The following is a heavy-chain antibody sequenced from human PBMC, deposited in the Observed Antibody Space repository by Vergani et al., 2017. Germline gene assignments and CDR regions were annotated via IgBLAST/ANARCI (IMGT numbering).Heavy chain of an antibody. CDR3: ARGGGSGSYYAPSAYYFDY. D-gene: IGHD3-10*01. CDR2: INPNSGGT. J-gene: IGHJ4*02. V-gene: IGHV1-2*02. CDR1: GYTFTGYY. Sequence: QVQLVQSGAEVKKPGASVKVSCKASGYTFTGYYMHWVRQAPGQGLEWMGWINPNSGGTNYAQKFQGRVTMTRDTSISAAYMGLNRLRSDEPAVYYCARGGGSGSYYAPSAYYFDYWGQGTLVTVSS.